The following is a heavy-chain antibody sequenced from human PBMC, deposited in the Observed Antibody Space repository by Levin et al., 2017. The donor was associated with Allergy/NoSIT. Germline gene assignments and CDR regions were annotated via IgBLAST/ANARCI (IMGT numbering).Heavy chain of an antibody. J-gene: IGHJ4*02. Sequence: PSETLSLTCAVYGGSFSGYYWSWIRQPPGKGLEWIGEINHSGSTNYNPSLKSRVTISVDTSKNQFSLKLSSVTAADTAVYYCASLMVRGVIIHDYWGQGTLVTVSS. D-gene: IGHD3-10*01. CDR1: GGSFSGYY. CDR3: ASLMVRGVIIHDY. CDR2: INHSGST. V-gene: IGHV4-34*01.